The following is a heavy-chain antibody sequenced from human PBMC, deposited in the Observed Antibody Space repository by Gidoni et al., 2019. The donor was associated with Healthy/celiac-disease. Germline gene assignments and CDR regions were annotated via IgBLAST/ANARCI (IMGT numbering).Heavy chain of an antibody. CDR1: GGSFSGYY. D-gene: IGHD3-22*01. Sequence: QVQLQQWGAGLLKPSETLSLTCAVYGGSFSGYYWSWIRQPPGKGLEWIGEINHSGSTTYNPALKSRVTISVDTSKNQFSLKLSSVTAADTAVYYCARAPGRRGRASSGYYYVFDYWGQGTLVTVSS. CDR2: INHSGST. CDR3: ARAPGRRGRASSGYYYVFDY. J-gene: IGHJ4*02. V-gene: IGHV4-34*01.